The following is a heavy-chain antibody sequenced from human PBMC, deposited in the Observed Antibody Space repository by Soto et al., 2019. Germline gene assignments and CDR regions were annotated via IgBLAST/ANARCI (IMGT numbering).Heavy chain of an antibody. CDR3: ATGQQVRMADI. D-gene: IGHD6-13*01. V-gene: IGHV3-11*03. J-gene: IGHJ3*02. CDR2: ISGDSVDT. Sequence: QVQLLESGGGFVKPGGSLRLSCAASGFSVSAYYMGWIRQPPGKGLEWISYISGDSVDTNHADSVKGRFTISRDNAKNSLYLQMNSLRAEDTAVYFCATGQQVRMADIWGQGTMVTVSS. CDR1: GFSVSAYY.